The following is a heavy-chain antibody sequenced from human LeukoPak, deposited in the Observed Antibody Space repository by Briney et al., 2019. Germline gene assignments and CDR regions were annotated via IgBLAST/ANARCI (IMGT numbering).Heavy chain of an antibody. CDR1: GFTFSSYG. D-gene: IGHD2-2*01. J-gene: IGHJ6*02. CDR2: IWYDGSNK. V-gene: IGHV3-33*08. CDR3: ARDDIVAVPAAHTSPLDCYYGMDV. Sequence: PGGSLRLSCTASGFTFSSYGMHWVRQAPGKGLEWVAVIWYDGSNKYYADSVKGRFTISRDNSKNTLYLQMNSLRAEDTAVYYCARDDIVAVPAAHTSPLDCYYGMDVWGQGTTVTVSS.